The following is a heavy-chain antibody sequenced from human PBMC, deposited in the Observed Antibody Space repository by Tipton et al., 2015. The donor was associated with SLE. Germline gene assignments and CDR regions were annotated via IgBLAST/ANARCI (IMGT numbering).Heavy chain of an antibody. J-gene: IGHJ4*02. V-gene: IGHV4-4*09. CDR3: ARVPAGLTGYYNLPFDY. D-gene: IGHD3-9*01. CDR1: GGSFSGYY. CDR2: IYTSGYT. Sequence: LSLTCAVYGGSFSGYYWSWIRQPAGKGLEWIGYIYTSGYTNYNPSLKSRVTISVDTSKNQFSLKLSSVTAADTAVYYCARVPAGLTGYYNLPFDYWGQGTLVTVSS.